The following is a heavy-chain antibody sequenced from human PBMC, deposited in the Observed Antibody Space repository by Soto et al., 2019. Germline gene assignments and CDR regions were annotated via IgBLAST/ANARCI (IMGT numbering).Heavy chain of an antibody. CDR1: GGTFSSYA. D-gene: IGHD2-15*01. Sequence: ASVKVSCKASGGTFSSYAISWVRQAPGQGLEWMGGIIPIFGTANYAQKFQGRVTITADESTSTAYMELSSLRSEDTAVYYCARDTVVLFGLPYYYGMDVWGQGTTVTVSS. J-gene: IGHJ6*02. V-gene: IGHV1-69*13. CDR3: ARDTVVLFGLPYYYGMDV. CDR2: IIPIFGTA.